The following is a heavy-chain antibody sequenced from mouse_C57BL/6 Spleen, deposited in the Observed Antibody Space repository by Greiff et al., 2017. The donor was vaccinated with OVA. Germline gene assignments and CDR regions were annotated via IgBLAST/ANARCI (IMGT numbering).Heavy chain of an antibody. V-gene: IGHV3-6*01. D-gene: IGHD1-1*01. Sequence: EVKLVESGPGLVKPSQSLSLTCSVTGYSITSGYYWNWIRQFPGNKLEWMGYISYDGSNNYNPSLKNRISITRDTSKNQFFLKLNSVTTEDTATYYCAREGSHYYGSSYVPFAYWGQGTLVTVSA. CDR3: AREGSHYYGSSYVPFAY. J-gene: IGHJ3*01. CDR2: ISYDGSN. CDR1: GYSITSGYY.